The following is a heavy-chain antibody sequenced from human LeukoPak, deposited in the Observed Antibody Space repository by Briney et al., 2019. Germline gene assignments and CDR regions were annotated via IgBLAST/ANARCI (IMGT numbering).Heavy chain of an antibody. V-gene: IGHV4-34*01. CDR1: GGSFSGYY. CDR2: INHSGST. J-gene: IGHJ4*02. Sequence: SETLSLTCAVYGGSFSGYYWSWIRQPPGKGLEWIGEINHSGSTNYNPSLKSRVTISVDTSKDQFSLKLSSVTAADTAVHYCAGNTVTTSRWGQGTLVTVSS. D-gene: IGHD4-17*01. CDR3: AGNTVTTSR.